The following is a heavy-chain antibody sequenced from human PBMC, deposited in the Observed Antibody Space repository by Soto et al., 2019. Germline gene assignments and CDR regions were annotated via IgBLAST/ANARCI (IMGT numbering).Heavy chain of an antibody. J-gene: IGHJ4*02. CDR1: GYTFTSYA. CDR3: ARASGYSSGWYGD. Sequence: ASVNVSCKASGYTFTSYAMHWVRQAPGQRLEWMGWINAGNGNTKYSQKFQGRVTITRDTSASTAYMELSSLRSEDTAVYYCARASGYSSGWYGDWGQGTLVTVSS. V-gene: IGHV1-3*01. CDR2: INAGNGNT. D-gene: IGHD6-19*01.